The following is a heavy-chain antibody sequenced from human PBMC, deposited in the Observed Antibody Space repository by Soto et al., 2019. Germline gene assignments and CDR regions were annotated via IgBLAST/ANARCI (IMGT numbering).Heavy chain of an antibody. CDR2: IWYDGSNK. CDR3: ARDGGGYSGYDKLYYYYGMDV. D-gene: IGHD5-12*01. CDR1: GFTFSSYG. V-gene: IGHV3-33*01. J-gene: IGHJ6*02. Sequence: LRLSCAASGFTFSSYGMHWVRQAPGKGLEWVAVIWYDGSNKYYADSVKGRFTISRDNSKNTLYLQMNSLRAEDTAVYYCARDGGGYSGYDKLYYYYGMDVWGQGTTVTVSS.